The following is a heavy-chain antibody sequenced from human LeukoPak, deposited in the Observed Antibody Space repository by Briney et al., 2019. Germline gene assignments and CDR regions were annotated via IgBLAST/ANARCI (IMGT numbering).Heavy chain of an antibody. Sequence: GGSLRLSCAASGFTFSDHYMDWVRQAPGKGLEWVGRTRNKANSYTTEYAASVKGRFTISRDDSKNSLYLQMNSLKTEDTAVYYCARALGIAAAGTAYYYGVDVWGKGTTVTVSS. CDR2: TRNKANSYTT. CDR1: GFTFSDHY. J-gene: IGHJ6*04. D-gene: IGHD6-13*01. V-gene: IGHV3-72*01. CDR3: ARALGIAAAGTAYYYGVDV.